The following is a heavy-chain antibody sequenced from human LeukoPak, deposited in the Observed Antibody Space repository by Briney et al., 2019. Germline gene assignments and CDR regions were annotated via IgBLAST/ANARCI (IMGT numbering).Heavy chain of an antibody. CDR1: GFIFSSYA. CDR3: AKCIVVVPAVLRGFDP. D-gene: IGHD2-2*01. Sequence: PGGSLRLSCAASGFIFSSYAMTWVRQAPGKGLEWVSGISGRGGNTYYADSLKGRFTISRDNSKNTLYLQMNSLRADDTAVYYCAKCIVVVPAVLRGFDPWGQGTLVTVSS. J-gene: IGHJ5*02. V-gene: IGHV3-23*01. CDR2: ISGRGGNT.